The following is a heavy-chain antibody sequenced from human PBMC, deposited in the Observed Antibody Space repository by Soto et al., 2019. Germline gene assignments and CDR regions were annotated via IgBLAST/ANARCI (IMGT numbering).Heavy chain of an antibody. Sequence: GGSLRLSWAASGFTFSDYYMSWIRQAPGKVLEWVSYISSSGSTIYYADSVKGRFTISRDNAKNSLYLQMNSLRAEDTAVYYCAVEAVAGNNWFDPWGQGTLVTVSS. V-gene: IGHV3-11*01. CDR1: GFTFSDYY. D-gene: IGHD6-19*01. CDR3: AVEAVAGNNWFDP. J-gene: IGHJ5*02. CDR2: ISSSGSTI.